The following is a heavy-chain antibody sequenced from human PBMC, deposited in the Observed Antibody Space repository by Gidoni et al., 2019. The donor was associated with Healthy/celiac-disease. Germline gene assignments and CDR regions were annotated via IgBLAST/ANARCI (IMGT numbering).Heavy chain of an antibody. CDR2: IDPSDSYT. J-gene: IGHJ3*02. D-gene: IGHD2-8*01. Sequence: EVQLVQSGAEVKKPGESLRISCKGSGYSFTSYWISWVRQMPGKGLEWMGRIDPSDSYTNYSPSFQGHVTISADKSISTAYLQWSSLKASDTAMYYCARHAEGDVVLMVYAPDAFDIWGQGTMVTVSS. CDR1: GYSFTSYW. V-gene: IGHV5-10-1*01. CDR3: ARHAEGDVVLMVYAPDAFDI.